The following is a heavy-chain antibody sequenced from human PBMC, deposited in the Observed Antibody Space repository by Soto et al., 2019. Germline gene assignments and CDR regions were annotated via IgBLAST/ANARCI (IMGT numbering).Heavy chain of an antibody. CDR3: VRICTSCYLDDFDY. CDR2: IYYSGST. D-gene: IGHD2-2*01. CDR1: GGSISSYD. J-gene: IGHJ4*02. V-gene: IGHV4-59*01. Sequence: PSETLSLTCTVSGGSISSYDWSWIRQPPGKGLEWIGYIYYSGSTNYNPSLKSRVTISVDTSKNQFSLKLSSVTAADTAVYYCVRICTSCYLDDFDYWGQGTLVTVSS.